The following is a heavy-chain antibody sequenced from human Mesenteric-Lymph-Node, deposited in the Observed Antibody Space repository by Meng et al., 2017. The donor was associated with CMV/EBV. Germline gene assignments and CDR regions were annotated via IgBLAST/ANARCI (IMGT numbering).Heavy chain of an antibody. CDR2: ITYHSGLT. V-gene: IGHV3-9*01. J-gene: IGHJ3*02. D-gene: IGHD5-18*01. Sequence: GGSLRLSCAASGFTFDHYAMHWVRQAPGKGLEWVSGITYHSGLTGYAESVKGRFTISRDNAKNSLYLQMNSLRPEDTALYYCVKDYTAMVQYLDMWGQGTMVTVSS. CDR3: VKDYTAMVQYLDM. CDR1: GFTFDHYA.